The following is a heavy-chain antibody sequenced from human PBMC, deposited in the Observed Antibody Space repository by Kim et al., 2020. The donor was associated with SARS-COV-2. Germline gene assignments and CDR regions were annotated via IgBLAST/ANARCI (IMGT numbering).Heavy chain of an antibody. Sequence: NCGNGNTIYAQKFQGRVTFTTDTSASTAYMELSFLRSEDSAVYYCLGGFYFDYWGQGTLVTVSS. J-gene: IGHJ4*02. CDR3: LGGFYFDY. V-gene: IGHV1-3*01. D-gene: IGHD3-16*01. CDR2: NCGNGNT.